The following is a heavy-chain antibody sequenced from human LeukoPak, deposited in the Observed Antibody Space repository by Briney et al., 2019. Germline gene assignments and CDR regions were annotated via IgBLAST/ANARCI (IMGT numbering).Heavy chain of an antibody. D-gene: IGHD1-26*01. CDR2: ISAYNGDT. J-gene: IGHJ4*02. CDR3: ARGHSESSLSFFDF. CDR1: AYIFTTYG. V-gene: IGHV1-18*01. Sequence: SVKVSCKASAYIFTTYGFKWVRPAPGQVLEWMGWISAYNGDTQYAQKLQGRVTMTTDTSTRTAYLELRSLSSDDTAVYYCARGHSESSLSFFDFWGQGTLVTVSS.